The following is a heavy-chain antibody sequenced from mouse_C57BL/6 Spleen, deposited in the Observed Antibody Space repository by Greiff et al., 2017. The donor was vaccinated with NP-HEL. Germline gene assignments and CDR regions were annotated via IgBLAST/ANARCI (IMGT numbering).Heavy chain of an antibody. CDR3: ARGTIYALAY. CDR2: ISYDGSN. J-gene: IGHJ3*01. Sequence: ESGPGLVKPSQSLSLTCSVTGYSITSGYYWNWIRQFPGNKLEWMGYISYDGSNNYNPSLKNRISITRDTSKNQFFLKLNSVTTEDTATYYCARGTIYALAYWGQGTLVTVSA. CDR1: GYSITSGYY. D-gene: IGHD2-12*01. V-gene: IGHV3-6*01.